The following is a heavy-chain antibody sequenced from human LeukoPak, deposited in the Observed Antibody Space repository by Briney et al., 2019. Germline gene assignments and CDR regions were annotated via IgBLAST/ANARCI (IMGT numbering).Heavy chain of an antibody. J-gene: IGHJ5*02. D-gene: IGHD3-3*01. CDR3: ARHSSWSGYYDWFDP. Sequence: SETLSLTCTVSGGSISSYYWSWIRQPPGKGLEWIGYIYYSGSTNYSPSLKSRVTISVDTSKNQFSLKLSSVTAADTAVYYCARHSSWSGYYDWFDPWGQGTLVTVSS. CDR1: GGSISSYY. CDR2: IYYSGST. V-gene: IGHV4-59*08.